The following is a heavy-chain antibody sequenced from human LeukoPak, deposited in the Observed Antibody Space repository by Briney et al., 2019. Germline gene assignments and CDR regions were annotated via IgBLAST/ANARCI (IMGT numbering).Heavy chain of an antibody. Sequence: SGRSLRLSCAASGFTFSSYGMHWVRQAPGKGLEWVAVISYDGSNKYYADSVKGRFTISRDNSKNTLYLQMNSLRAEDTAVYYCAKGLVATRTYWGQGTLVTVSS. J-gene: IGHJ4*02. CDR2: ISYDGSNK. CDR1: GFTFSSYG. D-gene: IGHD2-15*01. V-gene: IGHV3-30*18. CDR3: AKGLVATRTY.